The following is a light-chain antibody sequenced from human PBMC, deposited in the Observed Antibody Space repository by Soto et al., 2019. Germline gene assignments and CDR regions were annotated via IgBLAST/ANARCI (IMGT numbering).Light chain of an antibody. CDR3: QQYYSTPPT. CDR1: QSVLYSSNNKNY. V-gene: IGKV4-1*01. CDR2: WAS. J-gene: IGKJ4*01. Sequence: DIVMTQSPDSLAVSLGERATINCKSSQSVLYSSNNKNYLGWYQQKAGQPPKLLIYWASTRESGVPDRFSGSGSGTDFTLTISSLQAEDVAVYYCQQYYSTPPTFGGGTKVDIK.